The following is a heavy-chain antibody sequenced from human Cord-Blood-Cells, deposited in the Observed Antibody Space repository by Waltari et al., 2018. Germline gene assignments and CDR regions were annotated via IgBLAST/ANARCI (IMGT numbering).Heavy chain of an antibody. CDR1: GYTFTGYY. CDR2: INPNSGGT. Sequence: QVQLVQSGAEVKKPGASVKGSCKASGYTFTGYYMHWGRQAPGQGLEWLGGINPNSGGTNDAQKFQGRVTMTRDTSISTAYMELSRLRSDDTAVYYCATHRFGEYFDIWGQGTMVTVSS. D-gene: IGHD3-10*01. V-gene: IGHV1-2*02. J-gene: IGHJ3*02. CDR3: ATHRFGEYFDI.